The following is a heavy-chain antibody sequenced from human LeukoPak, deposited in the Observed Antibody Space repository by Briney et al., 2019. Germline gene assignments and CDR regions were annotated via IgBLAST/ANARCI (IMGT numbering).Heavy chain of an antibody. CDR3: ARQRGYSYA. J-gene: IGHJ5*02. D-gene: IGHD5-18*01. V-gene: IGHV1-2*02. Sequence: ASVKVSRKASGYTFTGYYMHWVRQAPGQGLEWMGWINPNSGGTNYAQKFQGRVTMTRDTSISTVYMELSRLRSDDTAVYYCARQRGYSYAWGQGTLVTVSS. CDR2: INPNSGGT. CDR1: GYTFTGYY.